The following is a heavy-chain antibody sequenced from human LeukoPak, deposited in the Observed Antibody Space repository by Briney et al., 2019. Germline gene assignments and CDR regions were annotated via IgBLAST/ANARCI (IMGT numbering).Heavy chain of an antibody. V-gene: IGHV3-30*04. CDR1: GFTFSSYA. J-gene: IGHJ5*02. Sequence: GGSLRLSCAASGFTFSSYAMHWVRQAPGKGLEWVAVISYDGSNKYYADSVKGRFTISRDNSKNTLYLQMNSLRAEDTAVYYCARDSKKYYDFWSGYYSSWFDPWGQGTLVTVSS. CDR2: ISYDGSNK. D-gene: IGHD3-3*01. CDR3: ARDSKKYYDFWSGYYSSWFDP.